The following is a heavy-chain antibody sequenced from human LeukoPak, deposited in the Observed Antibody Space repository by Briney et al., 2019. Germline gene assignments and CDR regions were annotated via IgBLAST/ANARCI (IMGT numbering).Heavy chain of an antibody. D-gene: IGHD1-26*01. V-gene: IGHV1-46*01. CDR1: GYTFTTYY. J-gene: IGHJ4*02. CDR3: ARGIGYYSPDY. CDR2: INSNGDTT. Sequence: ASVKVSCKSSGYTFTTYYMHWVRQAPGQGLEWLGIINSNGDTTRYAQNFQGRVTMTRDTSTSTVYMELSSLSSEDTAVYYCARGIGYYSPDYWGQGTLVTVSS.